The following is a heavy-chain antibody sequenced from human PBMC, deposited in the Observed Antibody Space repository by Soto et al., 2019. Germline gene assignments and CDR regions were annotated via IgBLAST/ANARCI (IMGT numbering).Heavy chain of an antibody. Sequence: SETLSLTCTVSGRSISSSNYYWGWIRQPPGKGLEWIGSVYYSGNTYYNPSLKSRVTMSVDTSKNQFSLKLSSVTAADTAGYYCARHSSSYYYMDVWGKGTTVTVS. CDR1: GRSISSSNYY. V-gene: IGHV4-39*01. J-gene: IGHJ6*03. CDR3: ARHSSSYYYMDV. D-gene: IGHD6-6*01. CDR2: VYYSGNT.